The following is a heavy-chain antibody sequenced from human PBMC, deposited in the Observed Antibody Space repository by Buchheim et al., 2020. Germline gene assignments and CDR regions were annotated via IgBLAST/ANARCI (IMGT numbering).Heavy chain of an antibody. CDR1: GGSVSSASYY. J-gene: IGHJ5*02. D-gene: IGHD6-13*01. Sequence: QVQLQESGPGLVKPSETLSLSCTVSGGSVSSASYYWSWIRQPPGKGLEWIAYIYYSGSTNYNPSLKSRVTISVDTSKNQFSLNVSAVTTADTAVYYCARMHSSNWFDTWGQGT. CDR2: IYYSGST. V-gene: IGHV4-61*01. CDR3: ARMHSSNWFDT.